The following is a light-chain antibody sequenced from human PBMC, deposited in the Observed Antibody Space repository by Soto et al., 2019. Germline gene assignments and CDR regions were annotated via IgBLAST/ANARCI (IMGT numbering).Light chain of an antibody. Sequence: QSALTQPASVSGSPGQSITISCTGTSSDVGGYNYVSWYQQYPGKAPKLIIYEVSHRPSGVSNRFSGSKSGNTASLTISGLQAEDEADYYCCSYESSINYVFGTGTKVTVL. CDR3: CSYESSINYV. CDR1: SSDVGGYNY. J-gene: IGLJ1*01. V-gene: IGLV2-14*01. CDR2: EVS.